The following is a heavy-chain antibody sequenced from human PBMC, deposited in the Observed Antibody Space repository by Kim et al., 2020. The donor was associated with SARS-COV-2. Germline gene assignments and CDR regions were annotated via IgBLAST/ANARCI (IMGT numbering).Heavy chain of an antibody. J-gene: IGHJ4*02. D-gene: IGHD4-17*01. Sequence: ASVKVSCKASGYTFTGYYMHWVRQAPGQGLEWMGWINPNSGGTNYAQKVQGWVTMTRDTYSSTAYMELSRLRSDDTAVYYCARATTVTPPRLFFYYWGQGTLVTVSS. CDR2: INPNSGGT. CDR3: ARATTVTPPRLFFYY. CDR1: GYTFTGYY. V-gene: IGHV1-2*04.